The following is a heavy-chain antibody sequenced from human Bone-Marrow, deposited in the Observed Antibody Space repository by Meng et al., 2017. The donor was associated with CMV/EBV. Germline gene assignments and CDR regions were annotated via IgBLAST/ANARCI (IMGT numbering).Heavy chain of an antibody. Sequence: ASVKVSCKASGYTFTSYDINWVRQATGQGLEWMGWMNPNSGNTGYAQKFQGRVTMTRNTSISTAYMELSSLRSEDTAVYYCARIRLQWELLGGAFDYWGQGTLVTVSS. CDR3: ARIRLQWELLGGAFDY. V-gene: IGHV1-8*01. CDR2: MNPNSGNT. J-gene: IGHJ4*02. CDR1: GYTFTSYD. D-gene: IGHD1-26*01.